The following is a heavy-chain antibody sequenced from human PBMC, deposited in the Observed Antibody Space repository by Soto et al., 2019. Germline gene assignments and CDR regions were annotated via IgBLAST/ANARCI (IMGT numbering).Heavy chain of an antibody. CDR2: IYPGDSDT. Sequence: GESLKISCKGFGYTFTNYWIGWVRQMPGKGLEWMGIIYPGDSDTKYNPSFQGQVTISADKSITTTYLQWSSLKASDTAIYYCAAPIFYYGMDAWGQGTTVTVSS. D-gene: IGHD3-10*01. J-gene: IGHJ6*02. CDR1: GYTFTNYW. CDR3: AAPIFYYGMDA. V-gene: IGHV5-51*01.